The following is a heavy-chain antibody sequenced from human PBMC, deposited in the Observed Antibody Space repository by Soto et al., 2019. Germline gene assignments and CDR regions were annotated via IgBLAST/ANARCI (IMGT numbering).Heavy chain of an antibody. CDR1: GGTFSSYT. D-gene: IGHD3-10*01. CDR2: IIPILGIA. J-gene: IGHJ6*02. Sequence: QVQLVQSGAEVKKPGSSVKVSCKASGGTFSSYTISWVRQAPGQGLEWMGRIIPILGIANYAQKFQGRVTKTADKYPNTAYKELSGLRSEDTAGYYCARVPGYYGMYGMDVWGQGTTVTVSS. V-gene: IGHV1-69*02. CDR3: ARVPGYYGMYGMDV.